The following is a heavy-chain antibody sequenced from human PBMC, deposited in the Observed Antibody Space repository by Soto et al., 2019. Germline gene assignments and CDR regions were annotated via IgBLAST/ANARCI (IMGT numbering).Heavy chain of an antibody. CDR1: GGSISSSSYY. Sequence: SETLSLTCTVSGGSISSSSYYWGWIRQPPGKGLEWIGSIYYSGSTYYNPSLKSRVTISVDTSKNQFSLKLSSVTAADTAVYYCARHTPSWYGNYYYYMDVWGKGTTVTVSS. J-gene: IGHJ6*03. CDR3: ARHTPSWYGNYYYYMDV. CDR2: IYYSGST. V-gene: IGHV4-39*01. D-gene: IGHD6-13*01.